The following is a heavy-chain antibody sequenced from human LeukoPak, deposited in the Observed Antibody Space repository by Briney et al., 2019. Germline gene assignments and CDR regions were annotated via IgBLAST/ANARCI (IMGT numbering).Heavy chain of an antibody. CDR1: GYTFTSYY. CDR2: INPSGGST. CDR3: ARAQRSYPTYYYDSSGYYDY. D-gene: IGHD3-22*01. V-gene: IGHV1-46*01. Sequence: ASVKVSCKASGYTFTSYYMHWVRQAPGQGLEWMGIINPSGGSTSYAQKFQGRVTMTRDTSTSTVYMELSSLRSEDTAVYYCARAQRSYPTYYYDSSGYYDYWGQGTLVTVSS. J-gene: IGHJ4*02.